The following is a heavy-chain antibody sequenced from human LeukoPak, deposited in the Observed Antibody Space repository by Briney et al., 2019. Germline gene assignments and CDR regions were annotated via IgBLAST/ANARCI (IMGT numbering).Heavy chain of an antibody. V-gene: IGHV3-7*03. CDR2: INHNGNVN. D-gene: IGHD3-16*01. Sequence: GGSLRLSCAPSGFIFSSYAMSWVRQAPGKGLEWVASINHNGNVNYYVDSVKGRFTISRDNAKNSLYLQMSNLRAEDTAVYFCARGGGLDVWGQGATVTVSS. CDR1: GFIFSSYA. CDR3: ARGGGLDV. J-gene: IGHJ6*02.